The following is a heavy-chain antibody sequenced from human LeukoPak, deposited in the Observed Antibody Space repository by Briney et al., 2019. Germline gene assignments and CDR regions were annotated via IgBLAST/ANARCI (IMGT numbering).Heavy chain of an antibody. D-gene: IGHD3-3*01. CDR2: INHRGST. J-gene: IGHJ4*02. CDR1: GGSFSGYH. V-gene: IGHV4-34*01. CDR3: ASQRGLHDFWSGSGDY. Sequence: KSSETLSLTCVVYGGSFSGYHWSWIRQSPGKGLEWIGEINHRGSTDYNPSLKSRVTISVDTSKNQFSLKLSSVTAADTAVYYCASQRGLHDFWSGSGDYWGQGTLVTVSS.